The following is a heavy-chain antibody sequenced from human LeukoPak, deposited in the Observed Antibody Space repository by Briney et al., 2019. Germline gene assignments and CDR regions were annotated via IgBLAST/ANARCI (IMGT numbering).Heavy chain of an antibody. V-gene: IGHV1-18*01. D-gene: IGHD2-15*01. CDR3: ARERHCSGGSCYPYPDY. CDR1: GYTFTSYG. Sequence: ASVKVSCKASGYTFTSYGISWVRQAPGQGLEWMGWISAYNGNTNYAQKLQGRVTMTTDTSTSTAYMELRSLRSDDTAVYYCARERHCSGGSCYPYPDYWGQGTLVTVSS. CDR2: ISAYNGNT. J-gene: IGHJ4*02.